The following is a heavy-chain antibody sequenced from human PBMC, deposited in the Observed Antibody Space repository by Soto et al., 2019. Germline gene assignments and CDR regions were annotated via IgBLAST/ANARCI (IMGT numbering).Heavy chain of an antibody. V-gene: IGHV3-30-3*01. J-gene: IGHJ4*02. CDR3: ARGGQIGHCAGPSCFKVDY. CDR1: AFTFGDYA. D-gene: IGHD2-8*02. Sequence: QVRLVESGGGVVQPGRSLRLSCSGSAFTFGDYAIHWVRQAPGKGLEWVAVISHDGTKQFYEDSVRGRFTISRDNSKNTMFLQINSLRIEDTAVYYCARGGQIGHCAGPSCFKVDYWGQGSLVTVSS. CDR2: ISHDGTKQ.